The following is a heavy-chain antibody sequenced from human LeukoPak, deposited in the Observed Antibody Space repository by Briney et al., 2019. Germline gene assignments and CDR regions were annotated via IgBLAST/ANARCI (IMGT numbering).Heavy chain of an antibody. V-gene: IGHV3-23*01. D-gene: IGHD2-15*01. J-gene: IGHJ4*02. CDR1: GFTFSSYV. CDR2: ISGSGGST. CDR3: ARDRVVYCSGGSCKTFDY. Sequence: GGSLRLSCAASGFTFSSYVMSWVRQAPGEGLEWVSAISGSGGSTYYADSVKGRFTISRDNSKNTLYLQMNSLRAEDTAVYYCARDRVVYCSGGSCKTFDYWGQGTLVTVSS.